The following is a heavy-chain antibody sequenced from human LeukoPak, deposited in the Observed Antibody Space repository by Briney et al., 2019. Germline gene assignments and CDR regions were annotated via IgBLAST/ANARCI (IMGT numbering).Heavy chain of an antibody. V-gene: IGHV3-33*06. Sequence: PGTSLRLSCAASGFTFSSYGMHWVRQAPGKGLEWVAVIWYDGSNKYYVDSVKGRFTISRDNSKNTLYLQMNSLRAEDTAVYYCAKEDEYYYDSSGYSYFDYWGQRTLVTVSS. CDR1: GFTFSSYG. CDR2: IWYDGSNK. J-gene: IGHJ4*02. CDR3: AKEDEYYYDSSGYSYFDY. D-gene: IGHD3-22*01.